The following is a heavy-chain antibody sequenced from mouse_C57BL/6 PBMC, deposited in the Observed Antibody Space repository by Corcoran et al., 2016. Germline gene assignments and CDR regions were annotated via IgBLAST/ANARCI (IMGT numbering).Heavy chain of an antibody. D-gene: IGHD2-3*01. CDR2: INPNNGGT. J-gene: IGHJ4*01. V-gene: IGHV1-18*01. CDR3: ARSGYGGYYGAMDY. CDR1: GYTFTDYN. Sequence: EVQLQQSGPELVKPGASVKIPCKASGYTFTDYNMDWVKQSHGKSLEWIGDINPNNGGTIYNQKFKGKATLTVDKSSSTAYMELRSLTSEDTAVYYCARSGYGGYYGAMDYWGQGTSVTVSS.